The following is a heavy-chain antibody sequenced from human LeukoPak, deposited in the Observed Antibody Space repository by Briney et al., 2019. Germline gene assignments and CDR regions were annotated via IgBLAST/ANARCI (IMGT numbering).Heavy chain of an antibody. CDR1: GFTFSSYS. D-gene: IGHD6-6*01. J-gene: IGHJ6*03. Sequence: GGSLRPSCAASGFTFSSYSMNWVRQAPGKGLEWVSSISSSSSYIYYADSVKGRFTISRDNAKNSLYLQMNSLRAEDTAVYYCARDRPPTCYMDVWGKGTTVTVSS. CDR2: ISSSSSYI. CDR3: ARDRPPTCYMDV. V-gene: IGHV3-21*01.